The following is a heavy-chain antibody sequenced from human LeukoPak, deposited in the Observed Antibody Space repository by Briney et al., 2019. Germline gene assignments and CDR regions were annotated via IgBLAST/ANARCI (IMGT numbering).Heavy chain of an antibody. Sequence: SQTLSLTCTVSGGSTSSGDYYWSWIRQPPGKGLEWIGYIYYSGSTYYNPSLKSRVTISVDTSKNQFSLKLSSVTAADTAVYYCARDRRGDWFDPWGQGTLVTVSS. CDR1: GGSTSSGDYY. CDR3: ARDRRGDWFDP. CDR2: IYYSGST. V-gene: IGHV4-30-4*08. D-gene: IGHD3-10*01. J-gene: IGHJ5*02.